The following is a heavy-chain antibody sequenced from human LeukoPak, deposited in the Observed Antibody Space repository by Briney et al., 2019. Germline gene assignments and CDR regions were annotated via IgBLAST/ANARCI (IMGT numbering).Heavy chain of an antibody. CDR2: ISSSSNHI. J-gene: IGHJ4*02. V-gene: IGHV3-21*01. CDR1: GFTFSSYS. D-gene: IGHD6-19*01. CDR3: ARGEQWLPTGIDY. Sequence: GGSLRLSCAASGFTFSSYSTNWVRQAPGKGLEWVSSISSSSNHIYHADSVKGRFTISRDNAKNSLYLQMNSLRAEDTAVYYCARGEQWLPTGIDYWGQGTLVTVSS.